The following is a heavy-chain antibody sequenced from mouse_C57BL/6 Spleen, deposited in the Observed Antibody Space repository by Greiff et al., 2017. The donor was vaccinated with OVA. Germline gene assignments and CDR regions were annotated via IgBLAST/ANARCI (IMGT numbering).Heavy chain of an antibody. CDR3: AREGSSGYGY. CDR2: IDPSDSYT. V-gene: IGHV1-69*01. Sequence: QVQLQQPGAELVMPGASVKLSCKASGYTFTSYWMHWVKQRPGQGLEWIGEIDPSDSYTNYNQKFKGKSTLTVDKSSSTAYMQLSSLTSEDSAVYYCAREGSSGYGYWGQGTTLTVSS. CDR1: GYTFTSYW. J-gene: IGHJ2*01. D-gene: IGHD3-2*02.